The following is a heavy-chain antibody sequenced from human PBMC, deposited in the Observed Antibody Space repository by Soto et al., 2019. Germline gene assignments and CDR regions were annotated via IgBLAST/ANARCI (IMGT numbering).Heavy chain of an antibody. Sequence: ASVKGSCKTSGYTFTSYDINWGRQATGQGLEWMGWMNPNSGNTGYAQKFQGRVTMTRNTSISTAYMELSSLRSEDTAVYYCARGGSPNYYGSGSYYNNWFDPWGQGTLVTVSS. D-gene: IGHD3-10*01. CDR2: MNPNSGNT. CDR3: ARGGSPNYYGSGSYYNNWFDP. CDR1: GYTFTSYD. J-gene: IGHJ5*02. V-gene: IGHV1-8*01.